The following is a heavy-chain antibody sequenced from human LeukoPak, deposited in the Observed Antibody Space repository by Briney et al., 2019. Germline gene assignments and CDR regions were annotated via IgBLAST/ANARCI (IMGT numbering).Heavy chain of an antibody. CDR2: IYYSGST. J-gene: IGHJ2*01. V-gene: IGHV4-59*12. CDR1: GGSISSYY. CDR3: ASISYSSGWYFDL. D-gene: IGHD6-19*01. Sequence: PSETLSLTCTVSGGSISSYYWSWIRQPPGKGLEWIGYIYYSGSTNYNPSLKSRVTISVDTSKNQFSQKLSSVTAADTAVYYCASISYSSGWYFDLWGRGTLVTVSS.